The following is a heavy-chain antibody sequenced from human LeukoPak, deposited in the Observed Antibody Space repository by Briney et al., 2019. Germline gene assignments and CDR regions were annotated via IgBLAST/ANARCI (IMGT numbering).Heavy chain of an antibody. J-gene: IGHJ4*02. V-gene: IGHV1-18*01. CDR2: ISAYNGNT. D-gene: IGHD3-10*01. CDR3: ARDLRGRITMVRGVTTPPLDY. Sequence: GASVKVSCKASGYTFTSYGISWVRQAPGQGLEWMGWISAYNGNTNYAQKLQGGVTMTTDTSTSTAYMELRSLRSDDTAVYYCARDLRGRITMVRGVTTPPLDYWGQGTPVTVSS. CDR1: GYTFTSYG.